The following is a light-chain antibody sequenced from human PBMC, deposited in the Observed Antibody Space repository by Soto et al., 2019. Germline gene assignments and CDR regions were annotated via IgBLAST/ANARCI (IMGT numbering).Light chain of an antibody. Sequence: LSKSPGTLSLYQGESASLSCRASQSVSNSFLAWYQQKAGQSPRLLIYAASARAIGIPDRISGSGSGTDFTLTFSRLEPEDFAVYDCEYYGNSITFGGGTKVDIK. CDR2: AAS. CDR1: QSVSNSF. V-gene: IGKV3-20*01. J-gene: IGKJ4*01. CDR3: EYYGNSIT.